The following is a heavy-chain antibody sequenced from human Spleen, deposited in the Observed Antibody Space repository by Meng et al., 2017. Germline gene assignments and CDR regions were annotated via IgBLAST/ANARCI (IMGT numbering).Heavy chain of an antibody. CDR1: GYTFTTYG. J-gene: IGHJ4*02. D-gene: IGHD6-13*01. Sequence: ASVKVSCKASGYTFTTYGISWVRQAPGQGLEWMGRINPISDDTHYAQKFHDRVTMTSDTSISTAYMELSRLRSDDTAVYYCVRDEDISAAGYLFGDYWGQGNRV. V-gene: IGHV1-2*06. CDR2: INPISDDT. CDR3: VRDEDISAAGYLFGDY.